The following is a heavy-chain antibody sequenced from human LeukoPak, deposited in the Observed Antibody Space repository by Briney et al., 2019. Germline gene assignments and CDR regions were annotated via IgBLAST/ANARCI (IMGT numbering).Heavy chain of an antibody. Sequence: SETLSLTCAVYGGSFSGYYWSWIRQPPGKGLEWIGEINHSGSTNYNPSLKSRVTISVDTSKNQFSLKLSSVTAADTAVYYCARGRMYYDFWSGYYTRGIQPYYFDYWGQGTLVTVSS. CDR3: ARGRMYYDFWSGYYTRGIQPYYFDY. CDR2: INHSGST. J-gene: IGHJ4*02. CDR1: GGSFSGYY. V-gene: IGHV4-34*01. D-gene: IGHD3-3*01.